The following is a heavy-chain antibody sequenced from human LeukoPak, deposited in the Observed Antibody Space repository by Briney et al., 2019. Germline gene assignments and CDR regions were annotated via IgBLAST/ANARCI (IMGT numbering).Heavy chain of an antibody. V-gene: IGHV1-2*06. D-gene: IGHD3-10*01. CDR2: INPNSGGT. Sequence: ASVTVSCKASGYTFTGYYIHWVRQAPGQGLEWMGRINPNSGGTNYAQKFQGRVTMTRDTSISTSYMELSRLRSDDTAVYYCARDIQSAYGTFDYWGPGTLVTVSS. CDR3: ARDIQSAYGTFDY. J-gene: IGHJ4*02. CDR1: GYTFTGYY.